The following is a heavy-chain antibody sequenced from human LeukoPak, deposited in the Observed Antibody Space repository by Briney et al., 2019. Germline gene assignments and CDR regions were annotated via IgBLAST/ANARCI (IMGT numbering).Heavy chain of an antibody. J-gene: IGHJ4*02. V-gene: IGHV1-3*01. CDR1: GYTFTSYY. Sequence: ASVKVSCKASGYTFTSYYMHWVRQAPGQSLEWMGWINAGNGNTKYSQKFQGRVTITRDTSASTAYMELSSLRSEDTAVYYCARGRDYYGSGSYYNDYWGQGTLVTVSS. CDR2: INAGNGNT. CDR3: ARGRDYYGSGSYYNDY. D-gene: IGHD3-10*01.